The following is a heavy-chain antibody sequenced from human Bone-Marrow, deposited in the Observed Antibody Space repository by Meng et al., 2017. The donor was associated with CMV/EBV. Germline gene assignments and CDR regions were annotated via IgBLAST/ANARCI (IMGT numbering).Heavy chain of an antibody. J-gene: IGHJ4*02. CDR2: IRYDGSVQ. D-gene: IGHD3-16*02. CDR3: AKDLEITFGGVIVTGFYH. V-gene: IGHV3-30*02. CDR1: GFTFSSFG. Sequence: GGSLRLSCAASGFTFSSFGMHWVRQAPGKGLEWVAFIRYDGSVQYHSDSVKGRFAISRDNSENTLFLQMNSLRVEDTAVYFCAKDLEITFGGVIVTGFYHWGQGTLVTVSS.